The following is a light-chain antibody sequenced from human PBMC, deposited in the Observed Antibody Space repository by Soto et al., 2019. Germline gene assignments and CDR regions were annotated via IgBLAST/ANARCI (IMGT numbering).Light chain of an antibody. Sequence: DIQMTQSPSSLSASVGDRVTITCRASQSISSYLNWYQQKPGKAPKLLIYAASSLQSGVPSRFSGSGSGTDFTLTISRLQPEDFATYYCQQSCSNARYTFGQGTKLEIK. CDR3: QQSCSNARYT. CDR1: QSISSY. CDR2: AAS. J-gene: IGKJ2*01. V-gene: IGKV1-39*01.